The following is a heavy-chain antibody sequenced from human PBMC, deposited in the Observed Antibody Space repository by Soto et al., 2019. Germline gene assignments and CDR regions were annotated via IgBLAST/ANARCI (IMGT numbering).Heavy chain of an antibody. CDR2: ISYDGSNK. CDR3: AKDRSGGSDY. Sequence: SLRLSCAASGFTFSSYGMHWVRQAPGKGLEWVAVISYDGSNKYYADSVKGRFTISRDNSKNTLYLQMNSLRAEDTAVYYCAKDRSGGSDYWGQGTLVTVSS. D-gene: IGHD2-15*01. V-gene: IGHV3-30*18. CDR1: GFTFSSYG. J-gene: IGHJ4*02.